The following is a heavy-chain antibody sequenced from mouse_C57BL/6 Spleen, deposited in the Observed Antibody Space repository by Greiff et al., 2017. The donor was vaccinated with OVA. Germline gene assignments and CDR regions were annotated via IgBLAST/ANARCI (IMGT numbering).Heavy chain of an antibody. V-gene: IGHV1-82*01. CDR1: GYAFSSSW. Sequence: QVQLQQSGPELVKPGASVKISCKASGYAFSSSWMNWVKQRPGKGLEWIGRIYPGDGDTNYNGKFKGKATLTADKSSSTAYMQLSSLTSEDSAVYFCARYYDGSNWYFDVWGTGTTVTVSS. J-gene: IGHJ1*03. CDR3: ARYYDGSNWYFDV. CDR2: IYPGDGDT. D-gene: IGHD1-1*01.